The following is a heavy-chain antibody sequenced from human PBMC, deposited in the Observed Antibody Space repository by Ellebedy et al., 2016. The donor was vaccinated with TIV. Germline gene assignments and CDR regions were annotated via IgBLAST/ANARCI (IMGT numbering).Heavy chain of an antibody. CDR3: VRDSPLVY. V-gene: IGHV1-2*02. J-gene: IGHJ4*02. CDR2: IHPNSGGT. Sequence: ASVKVSCXASGYTFTGYYMHWVRQAPGQGLEWMGWIHPNSGGTNYAQKFQGRVTMTRDTSISTAYMELSRLRSDDTAVYYCVRDSPLVYWGQGTLVTVSS. CDR1: GYTFTGYY.